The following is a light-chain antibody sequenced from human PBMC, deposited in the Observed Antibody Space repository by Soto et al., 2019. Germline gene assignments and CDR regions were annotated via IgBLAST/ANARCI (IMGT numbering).Light chain of an antibody. Sequence: QSVLTQPPSASGTPGQRVTISCSGSSSNIGGNTVNRYQQLPGTAPKLLMFANKERPSGVPDRFSASKSGTSASLAINGLQSDDEADYYCATWDDSLNGWVFGGGTKLTVL. CDR2: ANK. J-gene: IGLJ3*02. V-gene: IGLV1-44*01. CDR1: SSNIGGNT. CDR3: ATWDDSLNGWV.